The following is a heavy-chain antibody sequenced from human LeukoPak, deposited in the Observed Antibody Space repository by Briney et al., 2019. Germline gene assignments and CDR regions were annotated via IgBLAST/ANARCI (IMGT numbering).Heavy chain of an antibody. Sequence: GESLRLSCAASGFTVSNNYMTWDRQAPGKGLEWVSLIYSGGTTFYTDSVKGRFTISRDSSKNTLYLQMNNLKAEDTAVYYCTTSPAVASWGQGTLVTVSS. J-gene: IGHJ5*02. D-gene: IGHD4-23*01. V-gene: IGHV3-53*01. CDR2: IYSGGTT. CDR1: GFTVSNNY. CDR3: TTSPAVAS.